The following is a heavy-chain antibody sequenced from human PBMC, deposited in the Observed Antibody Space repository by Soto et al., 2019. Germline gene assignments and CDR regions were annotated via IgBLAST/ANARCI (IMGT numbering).Heavy chain of an antibody. CDR1: GFTFSSYW. CDR2: INSDGSST. V-gene: IGHV3-74*01. J-gene: IGHJ6*02. Sequence: GGSLSLSCAASGFTFSSYWMHWVRQAPGKGLVWVSRINSDGSSTSYADSVKGRFTISRDNAKNTLYLQMNSLRAEDTAVYCCARDPETGNLNCWSGYSDYYYGMDVWGQGTTVTVSS. CDR3: ARDPETGNLNCWSGYSDYYYGMDV. D-gene: IGHD3-3*01.